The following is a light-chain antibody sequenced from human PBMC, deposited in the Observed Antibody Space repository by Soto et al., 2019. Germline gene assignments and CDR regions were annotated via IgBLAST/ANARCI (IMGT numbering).Light chain of an antibody. Sequence: EIVLTQSPATLSLSPGERATLSCGASQSVSSSYLAWYQQKPGLAPRLLIYDASSRATGIPDRFSGNGSGTDFTLTISRLEPEDFAVYYCQQYGSSPPITFGQGTRLEIK. CDR2: DAS. CDR1: QSVSSSY. J-gene: IGKJ5*01. V-gene: IGKV3D-20*01. CDR3: QQYGSSPPIT.